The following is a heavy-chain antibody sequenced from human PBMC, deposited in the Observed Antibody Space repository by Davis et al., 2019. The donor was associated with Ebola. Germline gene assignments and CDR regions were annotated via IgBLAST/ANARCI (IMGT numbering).Heavy chain of an antibody. Sequence: GESLKISCAVSGLTVSDAWMGWVRQAPGRGLEPIGRIKSRSDGGTTDYAADMKGRVSISRDQSKNTVSLEVSSLIIGDTAVYFCTTDRGIAIRPLFDWWGQGTLVTVS. CDR2: IKSRSDGGTT. CDR1: GLTVSDAW. V-gene: IGHV3-15*01. J-gene: IGHJ4*02. D-gene: IGHD2-21*01. CDR3: TTDRGIAIRPLFDW.